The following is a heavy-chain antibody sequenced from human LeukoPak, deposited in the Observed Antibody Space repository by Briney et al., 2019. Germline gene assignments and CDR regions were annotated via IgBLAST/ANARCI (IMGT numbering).Heavy chain of an antibody. CDR3: ARGRYNYGY. CDR1: GFTFSTYW. V-gene: IGHV3-7*01. D-gene: IGHD5-18*01. CDR2: IHQDGSDK. Sequence: GGSLRLSCAASGFTFSTYWMSWVRQAPGRGLEWVANIHQDGSDKYYVDSVKGRFTISRDNAKNSLYLQVNSLRAEDTAVYYCARGRYNYGYWGQGILVTVSS. J-gene: IGHJ4*02.